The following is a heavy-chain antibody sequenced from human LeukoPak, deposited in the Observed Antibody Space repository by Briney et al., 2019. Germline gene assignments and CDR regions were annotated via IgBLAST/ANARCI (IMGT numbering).Heavy chain of an antibody. CDR2: IYSSGNT. Sequence: SKTLSLTCTVSGGSISNYYWNWIRQPPGRGLEWIGYIYSSGNTDYNPSVKSRVTISVDTSKDEFSLKLDSVTAADTAVYYCTRHSWNPLGRGGYFDYWGQGALVTVSS. V-gene: IGHV4-4*09. CDR1: GGSISNYY. CDR3: TRHSWNPLGRGGYFDY. D-gene: IGHD1-26*01. J-gene: IGHJ4*02.